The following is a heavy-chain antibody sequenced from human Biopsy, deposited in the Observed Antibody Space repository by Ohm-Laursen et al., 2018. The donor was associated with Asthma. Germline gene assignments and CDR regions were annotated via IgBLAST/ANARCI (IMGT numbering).Heavy chain of an antibody. CDR2: ISVYNGNT. D-gene: IGHD3-10*01. Sequence: SVKVSCKTSGYIFNSSGITWVRQAPGQGLEWMGGISVYNGNTKDAQKFQGRITMITDTSTSTAYMELRSLRSDDTAVYFCARAVDYSHYYGIDVWGQGTTVTVS. J-gene: IGHJ6*02. V-gene: IGHV1-18*01. CDR3: ARAVDYSHYYGIDV. CDR1: GYIFNSSG.